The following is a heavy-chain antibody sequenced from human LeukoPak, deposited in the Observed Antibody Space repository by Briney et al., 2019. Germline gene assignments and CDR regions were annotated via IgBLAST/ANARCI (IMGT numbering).Heavy chain of an antibody. V-gene: IGHV3-21*01. CDR1: GFTFSSYS. CDR2: ISSSSSYI. Sequence: GGSLRLSCAVSGFTFSSYSMNWVRQSPGKGREWVSSISSSSSYIYYADSVKGRFTISRDNAKNSLYLQMNSLRAEDTAVYYCARDLKAPDKADLHRTFDYWGQGTLVTVSS. J-gene: IGHJ4*02. D-gene: IGHD1-14*01. CDR3: ARDLKAPDKADLHRTFDY.